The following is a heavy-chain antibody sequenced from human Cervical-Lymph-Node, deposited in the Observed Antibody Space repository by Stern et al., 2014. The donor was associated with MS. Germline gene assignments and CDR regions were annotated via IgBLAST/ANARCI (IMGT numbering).Heavy chain of an antibody. CDR1: GGTFRNSA. J-gene: IGHJ6*02. V-gene: IGHV1-69*01. CDR3: ATSAGFYSAMDV. CDR2: IIPICGTA. D-gene: IGHD2-21*01. Sequence: VQLEESGAEVKKPGSSVQVSCRTSGGTFRNSAFSWIRLAPGQGLEWLGAIIPICGTATYAQRFQGRVTISAHESTNTAYMELSSLRSEDTAVYYCATSAGFYSAMDVWGPGTTVAVSS.